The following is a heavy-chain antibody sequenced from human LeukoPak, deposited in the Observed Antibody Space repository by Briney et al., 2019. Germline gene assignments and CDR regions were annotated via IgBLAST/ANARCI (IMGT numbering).Heavy chain of an antibody. D-gene: IGHD3-22*01. CDR1: GFTFSSYT. Sequence: PGGSLRLSCAASGFTFSSYTMSWVRQAPGKGLQWLSAISSSGSSTYYADSVKGRFTIPRDNSKNTLYLQMNSLRAEDTAVYHCARYYYDSSGYSRTLDYWGQGTLVTVSS. V-gene: IGHV3-23*01. CDR3: ARYYYDSSGYSRTLDY. CDR2: ISSSGSST. J-gene: IGHJ4*02.